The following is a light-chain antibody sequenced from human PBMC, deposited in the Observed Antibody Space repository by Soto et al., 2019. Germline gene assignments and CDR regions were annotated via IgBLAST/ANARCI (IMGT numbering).Light chain of an antibody. J-gene: IGKJ4*01. CDR2: AAS. CDR3: QQAHSFPLT. Sequence: DIQMTQSPSSVSDSVGETVTITCRARQDISSSLAWFQQKPGRAPKLLLYAASILQSVVPSRFSGSGSGADFTLTISSLQPEDFATYYCQQAHSFPLTFGGGTKVEIK. V-gene: IGKV1-12*01. CDR1: QDISSS.